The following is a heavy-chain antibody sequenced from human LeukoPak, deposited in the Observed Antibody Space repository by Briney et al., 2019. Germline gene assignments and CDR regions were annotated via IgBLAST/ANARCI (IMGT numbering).Heavy chain of an antibody. Sequence: GGSLRLSCAASAFTFSNAWMNWVRQAPGKGLEWVGRIKSKTDGGTTDYAAPVKGRFTVSRDDSKNTLYLQMNSLKTEDTAVYYCTTEERVSSGYCSGGSCYIDYWGQGTLVTVSS. CDR1: AFTFSNAW. CDR3: TTEERVSSGYCSGGSCYIDY. J-gene: IGHJ4*02. D-gene: IGHD2-15*01. CDR2: IKSKTDGGTT. V-gene: IGHV3-15*01.